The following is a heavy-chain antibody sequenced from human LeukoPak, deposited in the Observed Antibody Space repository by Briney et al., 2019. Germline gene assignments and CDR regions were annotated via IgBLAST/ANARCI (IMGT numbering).Heavy chain of an antibody. D-gene: IGHD2-2*01. V-gene: IGHV3-21*01. J-gene: IGHJ1*01. CDR1: GFTFSSYS. CDR2: ISSSSYI. Sequence: GGSLRLSCAASGFTFSSYSMNWVRQAPGKGLEWVSSISSSSYIYYADSVKGRFTISRDNAKNSLYLQMNSLRAEDTAVYYCARGRIVVVPAAPPDFQHWGQGTLVTVSS. CDR3: ARGRIVVVPAAPPDFQH.